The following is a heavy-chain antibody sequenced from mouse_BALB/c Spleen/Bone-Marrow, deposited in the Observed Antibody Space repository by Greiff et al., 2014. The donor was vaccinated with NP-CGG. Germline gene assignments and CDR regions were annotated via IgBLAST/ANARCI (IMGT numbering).Heavy chain of an antibody. V-gene: IGHV1-80*01. J-gene: IGHJ2*01. Sequence: VQLQQSGAELVRPGPSVKISCKASGYPFSSYWMSWVKQRPGQGLEWIGQIYPGDGETNYNGKFKGNATLTADKSSSTAYMQLISLTSEDSAVYFCARKYGDYWGQGTTLTVSS. CDR1: GYPFSSYW. D-gene: IGHD2-10*02. CDR3: ARKYGDY. CDR2: IYPGDGET.